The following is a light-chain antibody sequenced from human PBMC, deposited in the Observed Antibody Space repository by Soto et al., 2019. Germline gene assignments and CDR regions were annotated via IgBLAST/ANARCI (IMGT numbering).Light chain of an antibody. CDR3: CSYAGTYTLWV. CDR2: DVS. Sequence: QSALSQPASVSGSPGQTITISCTGTSTDVGGYNAVSWYQHHPGKAPKLIIYDVSKRPSGVPDRFSGSKSGNTASLTISGLQAEDEADYYCCSYAGTYTLWVFGGGTKLTVL. V-gene: IGLV2-11*01. J-gene: IGLJ3*02. CDR1: STDVGGYNA.